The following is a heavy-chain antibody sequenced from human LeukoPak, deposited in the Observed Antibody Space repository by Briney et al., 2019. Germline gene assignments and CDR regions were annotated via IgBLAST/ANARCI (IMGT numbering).Heavy chain of an antibody. CDR3: AKWELYSGFYYIDY. V-gene: IGHV3-33*06. J-gene: IGHJ4*02. Sequence: QPGGSLRLSCAASGFTFSTYGMHWVRQAPGKGLEWVAVIWYDGSNKYYADSVKGRFTISRDNSKNTLYLQMNSLRAEDTAVYYCAKWELYSGFYYIDYWGQGTLATVSS. D-gene: IGHD1-26*01. CDR1: GFTFSTYG. CDR2: IWYDGSNK.